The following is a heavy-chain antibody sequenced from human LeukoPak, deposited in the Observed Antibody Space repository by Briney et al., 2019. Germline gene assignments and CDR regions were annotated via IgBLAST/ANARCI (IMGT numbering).Heavy chain of an antibody. CDR1: GYTFTGYY. J-gene: IGHJ4*02. D-gene: IGHD3-22*01. CDR2: INPSRGST. Sequence: ASVKVSCKASGYTFTGYYMHWVRQAPGQGLEWMGWINPSRGSTSYAQRFQGRVTMTRDMSTSTVYMDLSSLRFEDTAFYYCASGGHIRVYDSNPYYGHYWGQGTLVTVSS. CDR3: ASGGHIRVYDSNPYYGHY. V-gene: IGHV1-46*01.